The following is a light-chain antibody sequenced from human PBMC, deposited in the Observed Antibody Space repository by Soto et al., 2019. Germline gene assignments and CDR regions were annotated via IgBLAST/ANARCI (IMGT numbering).Light chain of an antibody. Sequence: QSVLTQPASVSGSPGQSITISCTGTSSDVGSYNLVSWYQQHPGKAPKLIIYEGSKRPSGVSNRFSGSKSGNTASLTISGLQAEDEADYYCCSYAGSSPGVFGTGTKVTVL. V-gene: IGLV2-23*01. CDR1: SSDVGSYNL. J-gene: IGLJ1*01. CDR3: CSYAGSSPGV. CDR2: EGS.